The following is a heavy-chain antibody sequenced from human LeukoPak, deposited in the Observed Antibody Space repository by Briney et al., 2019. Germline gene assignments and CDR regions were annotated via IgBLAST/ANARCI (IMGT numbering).Heavy chain of an antibody. D-gene: IGHD3-22*01. CDR2: ISGSGGRT. CDR3: AKAPFDYDSSGYVDY. Sequence: GGSLRLSCAASGFTFSSYGIHWVRQAPGKGLEWVSTISGSGGRTNYADSVKGRFTISRDNSKNTLYLQINSLRAEDTAVYYCAKAPFDYDSSGYVDYWGQGTLVTVSS. CDR1: GFTFSSYG. J-gene: IGHJ4*02. V-gene: IGHV3-23*01.